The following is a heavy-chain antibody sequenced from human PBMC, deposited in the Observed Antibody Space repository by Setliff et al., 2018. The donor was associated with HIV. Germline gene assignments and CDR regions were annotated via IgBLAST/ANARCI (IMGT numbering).Heavy chain of an antibody. CDR2: IYYSGST. Sequence: SETLSLTCSVSGGSFSSDSYYWGWIRQFPGKGLEWIGSIYYSGSTYYHPSLKSRVTISVDTSKNQFSLRLRSVTAADTAVYFCAKLTPFDYWGRGTLVTVSS. CDR3: AKLTPFDY. CDR1: GGSFSSDSYY. D-gene: IGHD7-27*01. J-gene: IGHJ4*02. V-gene: IGHV4-39*07.